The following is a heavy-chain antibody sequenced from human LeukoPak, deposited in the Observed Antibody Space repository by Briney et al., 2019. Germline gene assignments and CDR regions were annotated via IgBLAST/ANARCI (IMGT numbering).Heavy chain of an antibody. CDR1: GGSISSGSYY. J-gene: IGHJ4*02. CDR2: LHTSGST. CDR3: ARQTGSGLFILP. D-gene: IGHD3/OR15-3a*01. Sequence: PSETLSLTCTVSGGSISSGSYYWSWIRQPAGKGLEWIGRLHTSGSTYYNPFFKSRVTMSVDTSKNQFSLKLSSVTAADTAVYYCARQTGSGLFILPGGQGTLVTVSS. V-gene: IGHV4-61*02.